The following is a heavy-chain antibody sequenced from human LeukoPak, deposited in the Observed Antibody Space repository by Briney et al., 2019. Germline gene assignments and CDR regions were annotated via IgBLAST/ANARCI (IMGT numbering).Heavy chain of an antibody. CDR1: GFTFSSYD. CDR3: ARGILTGPYYYYFMDV. Sequence: GGSLRLSCAASGFTFSSYDMHWVRQAPGKGLEWVAVIWYDGSNKYYADSAKGRFTISRDNSKNTLYLQMNSLRAEDTAVYYCARGILTGPYYYYFMDVWGQGTTVTVSS. V-gene: IGHV3-33*01. D-gene: IGHD3-9*01. CDR2: IWYDGSNK. J-gene: IGHJ6*02.